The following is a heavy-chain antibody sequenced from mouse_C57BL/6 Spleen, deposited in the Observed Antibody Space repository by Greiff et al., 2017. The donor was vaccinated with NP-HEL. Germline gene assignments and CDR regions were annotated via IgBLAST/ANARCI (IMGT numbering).Heavy chain of an antibody. D-gene: IGHD2-5*01. V-gene: IGHV1-69*01. CDR2: IDPSDSYT. CDR1: GYTFTSYW. J-gene: IGHJ4*01. CDR3: ARGDSYSNFYAMDY. Sequence: VQLQQPGAELVMPGASVKLSCKASGYTFTSYWMHWVKQRPGQGLEWIGEIDPSDSYTNYNQKFKGKSTLTVDKSSSTAYMQLSSLTSEDSAVYYCARGDSYSNFYAMDYWGQGTSVTVSS.